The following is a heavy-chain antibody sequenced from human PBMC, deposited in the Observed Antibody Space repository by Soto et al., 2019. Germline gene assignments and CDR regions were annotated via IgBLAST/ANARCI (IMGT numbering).Heavy chain of an antibody. Sequence: SETLSLTCTVSGGSISSSSYYWGWIRQPPGKGLEWIGSIYYSGSTYYNPSLKSRVTISVDTSKNQFSLKLSSVTAADTAVYYCASIVVVVAATPEYWFDPWGQGTLVTVSS. CDR3: ASIVVVVAATPEYWFDP. J-gene: IGHJ5*02. CDR2: IYYSGST. D-gene: IGHD2-15*01. V-gene: IGHV4-39*01. CDR1: GGSISSSSYY.